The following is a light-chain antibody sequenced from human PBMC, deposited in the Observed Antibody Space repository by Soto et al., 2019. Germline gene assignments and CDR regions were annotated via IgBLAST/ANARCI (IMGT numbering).Light chain of an antibody. CDR2: GVA. J-gene: IGKJ2*01. CDR3: QLHDPSSPGYT. V-gene: IGKV3-20*01. CDR1: QSVSSRH. Sequence: EIVLTQSPGTLSLSPGERATLSCRTSQSVSSRHLAWYQQTSGQAPRLLIYGVASRATGIPDRFSGSGSGTEFTLTISSLEPEDFAVDYCQLHDPSSPGYTFGQGTKLEIK.